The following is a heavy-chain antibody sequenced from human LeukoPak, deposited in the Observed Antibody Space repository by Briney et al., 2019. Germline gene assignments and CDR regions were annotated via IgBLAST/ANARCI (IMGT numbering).Heavy chain of an antibody. V-gene: IGHV1-69*04. CDR1: GGTFTSYA. CDR2: IIPILGIA. J-gene: IGHJ4*02. D-gene: IGHD3-10*01. CDR3: ARDSLYGSGSYSDY. Sequence: ASVKVSCKASGGTFTSYAISRGREAPGQGLEWMGRIIPILGIAHSAQNFQSTVTITADKTTSTPYMELSTLRSENTAVYYCARDSLYGSGSYSDYWGQGTLVTVSS.